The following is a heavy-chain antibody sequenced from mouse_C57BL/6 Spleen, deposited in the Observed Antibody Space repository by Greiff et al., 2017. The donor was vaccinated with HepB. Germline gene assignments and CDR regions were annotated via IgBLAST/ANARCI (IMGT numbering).Heavy chain of an antibody. CDR2: INPNNGGT. CDR3: ARRAVVAPYFDY. V-gene: IGHV1-26*01. J-gene: IGHJ2*01. CDR1: GYTFTDYY. Sequence: VQLQQSGPELVKPGASVKISCKASGYTFTDYYMNWVKQSHGKSLEWIGDINPNNGGTSYNQKFKGKATLTVDKSSSTAYMELRSLTSEDSAVYYCARRAVVAPYFDYWGQGTTLTVSS. D-gene: IGHD1-1*01.